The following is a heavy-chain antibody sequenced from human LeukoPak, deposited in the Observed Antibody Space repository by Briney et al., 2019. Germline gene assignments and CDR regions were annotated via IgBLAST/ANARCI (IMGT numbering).Heavy chain of an antibody. D-gene: IGHD1-26*01. CDR2: IHTSGAS. V-gene: IGHV4-4*09. CDR3: ARLESYHDF. CDR1: GGSISNYY. J-gene: IGHJ4*02. Sequence: SETLSLTCTVSGGSISNYYWSWIRQTPGKGLEWIGHIHTSGASRYYPSLESRLTLSIDTSRNHFSLKLTSVAAADTAVYFCARLESYHDFWGQGALVTVSS.